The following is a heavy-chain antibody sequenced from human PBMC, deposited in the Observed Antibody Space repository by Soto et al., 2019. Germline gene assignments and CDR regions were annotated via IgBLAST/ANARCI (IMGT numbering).Heavy chain of an antibody. D-gene: IGHD3-16*02. CDR1: GFTFSSYG. V-gene: IGHV3-33*01. CDR2: IWYDGSNK. Sequence: SLRLSCAASGFTFSSYGMHWVRQAPGKGLEWVAVIWYDGSNKYYADSVKGRFTISRDNSKNTLYLQMNSLRAEDTAVYYCARDRGDYVWGSYRSDAFDIWGQGTMVTVS. J-gene: IGHJ3*02. CDR3: ARDRGDYVWGSYRSDAFDI.